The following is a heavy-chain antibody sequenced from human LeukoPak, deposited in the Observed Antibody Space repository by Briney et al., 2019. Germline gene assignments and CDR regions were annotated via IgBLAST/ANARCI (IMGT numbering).Heavy chain of an antibody. CDR3: ARDDMTTVKS. J-gene: IGHJ4*01. D-gene: IGHD4-17*01. CDR1: GGSISSSSYY. CDR2: ISYSGST. V-gene: IGHV4-39*01. Sequence: SEXXSLTCTASGGSISSSSYYWGWIRQPPGKGLEWIGSISYSGSTYYKSSLKSRVTISVDTSKNQCSLKLSSVTAADTAVYYCARDDMTTVKSWGQGTLVTVSS.